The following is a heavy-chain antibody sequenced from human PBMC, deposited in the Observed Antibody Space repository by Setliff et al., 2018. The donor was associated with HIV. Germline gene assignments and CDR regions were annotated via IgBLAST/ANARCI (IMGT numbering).Heavy chain of an antibody. V-gene: IGHV4-39*01. D-gene: IGHD3-9*01. CDR1: GGSISSSSNY. CDR2: IYYSGST. Sequence: SETLSLTCIVSGGSISSSSNYWGWIRQSPGRGLEWIASIYYSGSTHYNPSLKSRVTISVDTSKNQFSLRLSSVTAADTAVYYCARQGAYYDFLTYYYPMFYFESWGQGSLVTVSS. J-gene: IGHJ4*02. CDR3: ARQGAYYDFLTYYYPMFYFES.